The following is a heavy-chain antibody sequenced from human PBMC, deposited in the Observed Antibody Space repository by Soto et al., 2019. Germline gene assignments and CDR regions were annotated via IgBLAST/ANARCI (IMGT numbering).Heavy chain of an antibody. V-gene: IGHV3-53*01. CDR3: ARSFNDWTTYFDY. Sequence: GGSLRLSCAASWFSVTDHYMTWVRQAPGEGLEWVSVLYTGGSAYYGDSVKGRFTISRDSSTNTLYLQMNSLKVGDTAFYFCARSFNDWTTYFDYWSEGTLVTVSS. CDR1: WFSVTDHY. J-gene: IGHJ4*02. CDR2: LYTGGSA. D-gene: IGHD3-9*01.